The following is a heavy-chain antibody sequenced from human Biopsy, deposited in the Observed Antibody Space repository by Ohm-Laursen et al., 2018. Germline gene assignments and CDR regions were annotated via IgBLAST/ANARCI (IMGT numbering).Heavy chain of an antibody. V-gene: IGHV1-69*10. CDR3: ARGEGSSWFDP. J-gene: IGHJ5*02. CDR1: GDSFTSYA. Sequence: SVKVSCKASGDSFTSYAIGWVRQAPGQGLEWMGGIIPIPNVATYAQKFQGRITITADESTSTAYMELSSLTSYDTAVYFCARGEGSSWFDPWGHGTLVTVSS. D-gene: IGHD1-26*01. CDR2: IIPIPNVA.